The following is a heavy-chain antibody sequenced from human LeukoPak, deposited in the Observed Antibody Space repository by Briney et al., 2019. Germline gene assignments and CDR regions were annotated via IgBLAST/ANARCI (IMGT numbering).Heavy chain of an antibody. CDR1: GFPFSSYA. CDR3: ARGYYYDSSGYYYGDY. J-gene: IGHJ4*02. Sequence: GGSLRLSCAASGFPFSSYAMHWVRQAPGKGLEWVAVISYDGSNKYYADSVKGRFTISRDNSKNTLYLQMNSLRAEDTAVYYCARGYYYDSSGYYYGDYWGQGTLVTVSS. CDR2: ISYDGSNK. V-gene: IGHV3-30-3*01. D-gene: IGHD3-22*01.